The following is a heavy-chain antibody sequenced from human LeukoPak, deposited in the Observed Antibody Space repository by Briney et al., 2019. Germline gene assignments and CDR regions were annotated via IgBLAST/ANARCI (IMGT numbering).Heavy chain of an antibody. J-gene: IGHJ4*02. CDR3: TRDSYHHPAHNFDS. CDR1: GFSFSSYG. D-gene: IGHD5-18*01. V-gene: IGHV3-33*01. CDR2: IWYDGTNK. Sequence: GRSKRLCCSASGFSFSSYGMYWVRQAPDKGLEWVAVIWYDGTNKYYADSVKGRFTFSRDNSKNTLHLQMNSLRAEDTAVYYCTRDSYHHPAHNFDSWGQGTLVTVPS.